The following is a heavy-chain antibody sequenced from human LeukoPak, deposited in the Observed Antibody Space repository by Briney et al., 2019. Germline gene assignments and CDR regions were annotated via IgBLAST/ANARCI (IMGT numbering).Heavy chain of an antibody. CDR2: ISGSGSTI. J-gene: IGHJ6*02. D-gene: IGHD4-17*01. CDR3: ARSPGGDLPYYYYGMDV. V-gene: IGHV3-11*01. CDR1: GFTFSNAW. Sequence: GGSLRLSCAASGFTFSNAWMSWVRQAPGKGLEWVSYISGSGSTIYYADSVKGRFTISRDNAKNSLYLQMNSLRAEDTAVYYCARSPGGDLPYYYYGMDVWGQGTTVTVSS.